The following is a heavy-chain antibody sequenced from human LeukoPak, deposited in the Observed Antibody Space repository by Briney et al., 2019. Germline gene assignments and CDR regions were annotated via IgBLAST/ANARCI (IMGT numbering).Heavy chain of an antibody. CDR3: EKNQNYYDSRGTHAFDI. CDR1: GFTFSSYA. J-gene: IGHJ3*02. V-gene: IGHV3-30-3*02. CDR2: ISYDGSNK. D-gene: IGHD3-22*01. Sequence: GGSLRLSCAVSGFTFSSYAMHWVRQAPGKGLEWVAVISYDGSNKYYADSVKGRFTITRDNSKNTLYLQMNSLRAEDTAVYYCEKNQNYYDSRGTHAFDIWGQGTMVTVSS.